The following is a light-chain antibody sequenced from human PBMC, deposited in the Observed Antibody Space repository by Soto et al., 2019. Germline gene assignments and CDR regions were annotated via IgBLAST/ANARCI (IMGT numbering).Light chain of an antibody. CDR3: QQRSNWPRLT. CDR2: DAS. CDR1: QNVSSY. V-gene: IGKV3-11*01. Sequence: EIVLTQSPATLSLSPGERATLSCRARQNVSSYLAWYQQKPGQAPRLLIYDASNRAIGIPARVSGSGSGTDFTLTISSLQPEAFAVYFCQQRSNWPRLTFGGGATVE. J-gene: IGKJ4*01.